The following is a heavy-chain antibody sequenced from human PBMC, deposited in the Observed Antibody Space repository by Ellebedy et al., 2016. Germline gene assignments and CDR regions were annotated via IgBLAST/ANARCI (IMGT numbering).Heavy chain of an antibody. V-gene: IGHV3-7*03. CDR2: IKQDGSEK. CDR3: ARAPSITMIPDY. J-gene: IGHJ4*02. D-gene: IGHD3-22*01. Sequence: GGSLRLSCAASGFTFSIYWMSWVRQAPGKGLECVANIKQDGSEKSYVDSVKGRFTISRDNAKNSLYLQMNSLRAEDTAVYYCARAPSITMIPDYWGQGTLVTVSS. CDR1: GFTFSIYW.